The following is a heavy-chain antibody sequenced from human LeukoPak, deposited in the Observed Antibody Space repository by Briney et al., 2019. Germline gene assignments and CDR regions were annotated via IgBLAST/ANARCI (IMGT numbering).Heavy chain of an antibody. D-gene: IGHD2-21*01. CDR1: GFTFSSYS. CDR2: ISSSSRNI. J-gene: IGHJ4*02. V-gene: IGHV3-21*01. Sequence: GGSLRLSCAASGFTFSSYSMNWVRQAPGKGLEWVSYISSSSRNIHYGDSLKGRFTISRDNAKNSLFLQMNSLRAEDTAVYYCARDPFHIEAYPLYFDYWGQGSLVTVPS. CDR3: ARDPFHIEAYPLYFDY.